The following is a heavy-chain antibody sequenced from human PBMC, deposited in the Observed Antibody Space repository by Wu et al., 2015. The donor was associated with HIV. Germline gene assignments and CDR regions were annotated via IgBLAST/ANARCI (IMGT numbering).Heavy chain of an antibody. CDR1: GYIFTDFG. CDR2: ISAQNGNT. D-gene: IGHD3-22*01. CDR3: ARGHYYDTSSSPMY. Sequence: IQLVQSGGEVKKPGASVKVACKSSGYIFTDFGIHWVRQAPGEGPEWMGWISAQNGNTKYAQKFQGRVTMTTETSSSTAYMELRSLRFDDTAVYFCARGHYYDTSSSPMYWGPGTRVTVSS. V-gene: IGHV1-18*01. J-gene: IGHJ4*02.